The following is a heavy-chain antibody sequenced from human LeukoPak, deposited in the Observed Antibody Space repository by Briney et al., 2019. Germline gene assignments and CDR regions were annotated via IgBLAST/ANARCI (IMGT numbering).Heavy chain of an antibody. CDR1: GFTFSSYW. D-gene: IGHD6-13*01. V-gene: IGHV3-7*03. CDR2: IKEDGSEK. CDR3: AREGEQQLGWFDP. J-gene: IGHJ5*02. Sequence: GGSLRLSCAASGFTFSSYWMSWVRQAPGKGLEWVANIKEDGSEKYYVDSVKGRFTVSRDNAENSLYLQMNSLRAGDTAVYYCAREGEQQLGWFDPWGQGTLVTVSS.